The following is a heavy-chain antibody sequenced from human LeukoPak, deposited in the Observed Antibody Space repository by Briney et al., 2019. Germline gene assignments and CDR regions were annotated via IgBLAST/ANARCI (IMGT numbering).Heavy chain of an antibody. CDR3: TRRAARWQFDL. CDR1: GFNFDDYA. D-gene: IGHD5-24*01. V-gene: IGHV3-9*01. CDR2: INWKTGNG. J-gene: IGHJ2*01. Sequence: GRSLRLSCAVSGFNFDDYAMHWVRQAPGRGLEWVSGINWKTGNGIYADSVKGRFTISRDNAKNSLYLQLSSLRAEDTALYYCTRRAARWQFDLWGRGTLLTVSS.